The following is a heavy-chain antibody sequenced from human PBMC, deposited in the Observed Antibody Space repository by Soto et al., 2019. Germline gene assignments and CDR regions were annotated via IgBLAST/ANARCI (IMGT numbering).Heavy chain of an antibody. V-gene: IGHV1-69*13. Sequence: SVEVSCRASGGTFSSYAISWVRQAPGQGLEWMGGIIPIFGTANYAQKFQGRVTITADESTSTAYMELSSLRSEDTAVYYCAREPDSYDSSGYYFDYWGQGTLVTVS. J-gene: IGHJ4*02. CDR1: GGTFSSYA. CDR3: AREPDSYDSSGYYFDY. CDR2: IIPIFGTA. D-gene: IGHD3-22*01.